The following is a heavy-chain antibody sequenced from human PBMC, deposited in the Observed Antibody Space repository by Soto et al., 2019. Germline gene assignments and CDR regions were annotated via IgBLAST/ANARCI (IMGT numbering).Heavy chain of an antibody. V-gene: IGHV4-4*02. CDR3: AIPGAGDFEF. J-gene: IGHJ4*02. CDR1: GSSMSTTDW. D-gene: IGHD6-13*01. Sequence: SETLSLTCAVSGSSMSTTDWWSWVRQPPVKGLELIGEIYHSGNTNYNPSLKSRLTMSVDKFKNHFSLTLTSVTAADTAVYYCAIPGAGDFEFWAQGTIVTVSS. CDR2: IYHSGNT.